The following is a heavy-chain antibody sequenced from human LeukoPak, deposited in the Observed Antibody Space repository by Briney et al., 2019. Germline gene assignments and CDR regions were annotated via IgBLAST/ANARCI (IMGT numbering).Heavy chain of an antibody. CDR3: ARDLVWAYDILTGYYSDY. Sequence: ASVKVSCKASGYTFTSYGISWVRQAPGQGLEWMGWISAYNGNTNYAQKLQGRVTMTTDTSTSTAYMELRSLRSDDPAVYYCARDLVWAYDILTGYYSDYWGQGTLVTVSS. CDR2: ISAYNGNT. CDR1: GYTFTSYG. V-gene: IGHV1-18*01. D-gene: IGHD3-9*01. J-gene: IGHJ4*02.